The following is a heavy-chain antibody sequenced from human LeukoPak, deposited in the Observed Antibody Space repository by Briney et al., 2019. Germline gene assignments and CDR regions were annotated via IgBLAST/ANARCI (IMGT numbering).Heavy chain of an antibody. Sequence: GGSLRLSCAASGFTFSSSAMHWVRQAPGKGLEWVAVISFDGSNKYYADSVKGRFTISRDNSKNTLYLQMNSLRAEDTAVYSCARAPTRSDEYFDYWGQGTLVTVSS. CDR2: ISFDGSNK. D-gene: IGHD2-21*02. J-gene: IGHJ4*02. CDR1: GFTFSSSA. CDR3: ARAPTRSDEYFDY. V-gene: IGHV3-30-3*01.